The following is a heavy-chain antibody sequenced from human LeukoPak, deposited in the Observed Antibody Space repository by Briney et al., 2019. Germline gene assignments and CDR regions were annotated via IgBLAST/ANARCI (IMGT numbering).Heavy chain of an antibody. J-gene: IGHJ4*02. CDR2: ISSSSSTI. CDR1: GFTFSSYS. CDR3: ARDSCYSKTCLDS. V-gene: IGHV3-48*01. Sequence: GALRLSCAASGFTFSSYSMNWVRQAPGKGLEWVSYISSSSSTIYYADSVKGRFTISRDNAKNSLYLQMDTLRAEDTAVYYCARDSCYSKTCLDSWGQGTLVTVSS. D-gene: IGHD2/OR15-2a*01.